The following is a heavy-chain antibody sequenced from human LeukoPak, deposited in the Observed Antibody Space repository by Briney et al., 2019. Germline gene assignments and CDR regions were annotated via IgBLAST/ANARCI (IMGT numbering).Heavy chain of an antibody. J-gene: IGHJ4*02. Sequence: SVKVSCKASGGTLSSYAISWVRQAPGQGLEWMGRIIPIFGIANYAQKFQGRVTITADKSTSTAYMELSSLRSEDTAVYYCARYSELHYWGQGTLVTVSS. V-gene: IGHV1-69*04. CDR1: GGTLSSYA. D-gene: IGHD1-7*01. CDR3: ARYSELHY. CDR2: IIPIFGIA.